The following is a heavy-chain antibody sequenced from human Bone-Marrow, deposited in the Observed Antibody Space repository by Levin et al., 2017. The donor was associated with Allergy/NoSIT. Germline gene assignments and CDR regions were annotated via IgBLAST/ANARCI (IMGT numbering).Heavy chain of an antibody. J-gene: IGHJ5*02. Sequence: GGSLRLSCAASGFTFSSYEMNWVRQAPGKGLEWVSYISSSGSTIYYADSVKGRFTISRDNAKNSLYLQMNSLRAEDTAVDYCARGPLPPWLHEGWFDPWGQGTLVTVSS. CDR3: ARGPLPPWLHEGWFDP. CDR1: GFTFSSYE. V-gene: IGHV3-48*03. CDR2: ISSSGSTI. D-gene: IGHD5-24*01.